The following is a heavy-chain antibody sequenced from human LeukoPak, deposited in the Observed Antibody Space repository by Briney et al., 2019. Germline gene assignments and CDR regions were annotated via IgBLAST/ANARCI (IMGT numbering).Heavy chain of an antibody. Sequence: ASVKVSCTVSGYTLTELSMHWVRQAPGKGLEWMGGFDPEDGETIYAQKFQGRVTMTEDTSTDTAYMELSSLRSEDTAVYYCATEDLKRRYSSGYYYELLYWGQGTLVTVSS. CDR3: ATEDLKRRYSSGYYYELLY. CDR2: FDPEDGET. J-gene: IGHJ4*02. D-gene: IGHD3-22*01. CDR1: GYTLTELS. V-gene: IGHV1-24*01.